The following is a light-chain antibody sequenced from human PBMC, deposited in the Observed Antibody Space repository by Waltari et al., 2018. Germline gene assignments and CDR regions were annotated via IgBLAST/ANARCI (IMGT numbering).Light chain of an antibody. J-gene: IGLJ3*02. CDR1: SSDFGAIKY. Sequence: QSALPQPASVSGSPGQSITISCTATSSDFGAIKYVSWYQQHPGKAPTVVIYDVTERPSGVSNRFSRSKSGSTASLTISGLQTEDEADYYCSSRTNSITWVFGGGTKVTVL. CDR3: SSRTNSITWV. CDR2: DVT. V-gene: IGLV2-14*03.